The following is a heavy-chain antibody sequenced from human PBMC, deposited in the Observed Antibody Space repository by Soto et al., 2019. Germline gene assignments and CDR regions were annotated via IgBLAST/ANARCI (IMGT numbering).Heavy chain of an antibody. Sequence: RGSLRLSCAASGFTFSSYSTNWVRQAPGKGLEWVSSISSSSSYIYYADSVKGRFTIYRDNAKXXLYLQMNSLRAEDTAVYYFARGPLPETLGYCSGGSCDKAADDYGMDVWGQGTTVTVSS. D-gene: IGHD2-15*01. CDR2: ISSSSSYI. V-gene: IGHV3-21*01. J-gene: IGHJ6*02. CDR3: ARGPLPETLGYCSGGSCDKAADDYGMDV. CDR1: GFTFSSYS.